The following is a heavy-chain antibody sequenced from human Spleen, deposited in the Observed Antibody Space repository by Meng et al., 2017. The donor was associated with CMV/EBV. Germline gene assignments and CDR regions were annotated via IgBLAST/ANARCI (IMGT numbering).Heavy chain of an antibody. V-gene: IGHV3-20*03. CDR1: GFTFEDFA. Sequence: AASGFTFEDFAVTWVRQVPGQGLEWVATIKWNGGSAGYGDAVRGRFTVSRDNGENSLYLQMNSLRVEDTALYYCTRGGYSSGWPFDYWGQGTLVTVSS. CDR2: IKWNGGSA. D-gene: IGHD2-15*01. CDR3: TRGGYSSGWPFDY. J-gene: IGHJ4*02.